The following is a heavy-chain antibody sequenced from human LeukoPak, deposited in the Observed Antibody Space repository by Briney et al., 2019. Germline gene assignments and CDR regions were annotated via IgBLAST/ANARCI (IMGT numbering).Heavy chain of an antibody. Sequence: SETLSLTCTVSGGSISSSGYCWGWIRQPPGKGLEWIGYIYYSGSTNYNPSLKSRVTISVDTSKNQFSLKLSSVTAADTAVYYCARLYSGPWYYYYYMDVWGKGTTVTVSS. CDR3: ARLYSGPWYYYYYMDV. V-gene: IGHV4-61*05. J-gene: IGHJ6*03. CDR1: GGSISSSGYC. D-gene: IGHD3-10*01. CDR2: IYYSGST.